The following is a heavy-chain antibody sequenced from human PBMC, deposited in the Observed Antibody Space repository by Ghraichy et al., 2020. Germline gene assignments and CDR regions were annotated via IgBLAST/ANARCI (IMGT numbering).Heavy chain of an antibody. CDR1: GVSISTYQ. D-gene: IGHD6-6*01. Sequence: SETLSLTCTVSGVSISTYQWTWIRQPPGKGLEWIGYFYDGGRTEYNPSLKSRVTISVDTSKNQLSLKLNSVTAADTAMYYCARDWGSSSSGGLGPWGQGTLVTVSS. J-gene: IGHJ5*02. V-gene: IGHV4-59*01. CDR3: ARDWGSSSSGGLGP. CDR2: FYDGGRT.